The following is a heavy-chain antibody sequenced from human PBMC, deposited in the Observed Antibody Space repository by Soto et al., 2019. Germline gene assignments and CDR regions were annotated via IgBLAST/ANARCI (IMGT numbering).Heavy chain of an antibody. J-gene: IGHJ6*02. V-gene: IGHV1-69*12. CDR2: IIPIFGTA. CDR1: VGTFSSYA. Sequence: QVQLVQSGAEVKKPGSSVKVYCKASVGTFSSYAISWVRQAPGQGLEWMGGIIPIFGTANYAQKFQGRVTITADESTSTAYMELSSLRSEDTAVYYCARESKAGIAVADTIRYYYYGMDVWGQGTTVTVSS. D-gene: IGHD6-19*01. CDR3: ARESKAGIAVADTIRYYYYGMDV.